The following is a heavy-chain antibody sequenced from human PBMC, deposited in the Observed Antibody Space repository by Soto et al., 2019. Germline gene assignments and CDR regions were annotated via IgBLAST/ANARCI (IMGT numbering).Heavy chain of an antibody. CDR2: ISNYNGIT. CDR3: AESMGGSGTYVS. Sequence: QVELVQSGAEVKKPGASVKVSCKASGYIFTSYVISWVRQAPGEGLEWMGWISNYNGITNYAQKVQGRVTLTTDRSTSTAYMELRSLRSDDTAVYYCAESMGGSGTYVSWCQGTLVTVSS. CDR1: GYIFTSYV. V-gene: IGHV1-18*01. J-gene: IGHJ4*02. D-gene: IGHD3-10*01.